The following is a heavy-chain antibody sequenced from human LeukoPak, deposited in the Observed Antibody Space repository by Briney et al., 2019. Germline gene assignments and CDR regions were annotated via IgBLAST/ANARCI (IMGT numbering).Heavy chain of an antibody. CDR3: VRAGGFWSGYYMSGEYYFDY. Sequence: SETLSLTCTVSGGSISSYYWSWIWQPPGKGLEWIGYIYYSGSTNYNPSLKSGVTISVDTSKNQFSLKLSSVTAADTAVYYCVRAGGFWSGYYMSGEYYFDYWGQGTLVTVSS. V-gene: IGHV4-59*01. CDR1: GGSISSYY. D-gene: IGHD3-3*01. J-gene: IGHJ4*02. CDR2: IYYSGST.